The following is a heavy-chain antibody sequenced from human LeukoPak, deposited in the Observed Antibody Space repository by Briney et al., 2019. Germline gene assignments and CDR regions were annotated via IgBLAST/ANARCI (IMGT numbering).Heavy chain of an antibody. CDR3: ARVDTAMVSYGMDV. V-gene: IGHV3-53*04. J-gene: IGHJ6*02. CDR1: AFTVSSNY. CDR2: IYSGGSA. D-gene: IGHD5-18*01. Sequence: GRSLRLSCPASAFTVSSNYTSWVCQAPGKGLEWDSVIYSGGSAYYADSVKGRFTISRHNSKITLYLQMNSVRAEDTAVDYCARVDTAMVSYGMDVWGQGTTVTVSS.